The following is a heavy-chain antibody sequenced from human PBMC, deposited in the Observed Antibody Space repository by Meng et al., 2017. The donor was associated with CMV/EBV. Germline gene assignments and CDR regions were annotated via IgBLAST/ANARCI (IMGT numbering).Heavy chain of an antibody. V-gene: IGHV4-34*01. Sequence: ESLKISCAATGFTFSGYYWSWIRQPPGKGLEWIGEINHSGSTNYNPSLKSRVTISVDTSKNQFSLKLSSVTAADTAVYYCARGPRRGYCSSTSCYTEMSTIPRGYYYYGMDVWGQGTTVTVSS. CDR2: INHSGST. CDR1: GFTFSGYY. D-gene: IGHD2-2*02. J-gene: IGHJ6*02. CDR3: ARGPRRGYCSSTSCYTEMSTIPRGYYYYGMDV.